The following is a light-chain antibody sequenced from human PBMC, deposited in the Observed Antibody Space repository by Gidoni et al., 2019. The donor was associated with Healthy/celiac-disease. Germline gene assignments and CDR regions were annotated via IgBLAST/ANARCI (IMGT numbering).Light chain of an antibody. CDR2: DNN. V-gene: IGLV1-51*01. CDR1: STNMGNHH. Sequence: QSVFTQPPSVSAAPGQKVTISCPGSSTNMGNHHVSWYQQLPGTAPKLLIYDNNKRPSGIPDRFSGSKSGTSATLGITGLQTGDEADYYCGTWDSSLSAGLVVFGGGTKLTVL. J-gene: IGLJ2*01. CDR3: GTWDSSLSAGLVV.